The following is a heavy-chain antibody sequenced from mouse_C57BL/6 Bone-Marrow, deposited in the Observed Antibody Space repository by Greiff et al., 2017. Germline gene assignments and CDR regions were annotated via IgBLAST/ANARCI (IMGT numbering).Heavy chain of an antibody. D-gene: IGHD3-2*02. V-gene: IGHV10-1*01. CDR3: VRRSSGYSYAIDY. J-gene: IGHJ4*01. CDR2: IRSKSNNYAT. CDR1: GFSFNTYA. Sequence: EVKLMESGGGLVQPKGSLKLSCAASGFSFNTYAMNWVRQAPGKGLEWVARIRSKSNNYATYYADSVKDRFTISRDDSASMLYLQMNNLKTEDTAMYYCVRRSSGYSYAIDYWGQGTSVTVSS.